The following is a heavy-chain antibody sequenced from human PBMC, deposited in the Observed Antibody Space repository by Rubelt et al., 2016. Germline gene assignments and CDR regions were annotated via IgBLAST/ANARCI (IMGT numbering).Heavy chain of an antibody. CDR1: GFSLSTSGVA. Sequence: QITLKESGPTLVKPTQTLTLSCTFSGFSLSTSGVAVGWIRQPPGKALEWLALIYWDDDKRYSPSLKSRLTITKDTSNNQVVLTMNNMDPVDTATYYCAHSPYCTGGSCYHNFAYWGQGTLVTVSS. V-gene: IGHV2-5*02. CDR3: AHSPYCTGGSCYHNFAY. CDR2: IYWDDDK. J-gene: IGHJ4*02. D-gene: IGHD2-15*01.